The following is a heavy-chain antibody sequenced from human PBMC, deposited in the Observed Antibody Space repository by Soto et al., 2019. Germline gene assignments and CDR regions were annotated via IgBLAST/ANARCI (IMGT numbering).Heavy chain of an antibody. V-gene: IGHV3-30-3*01. CDR3: ARGLVGATDY. J-gene: IGHJ4*02. D-gene: IGHD1-26*01. CDR2: ISYDGSNK. CDR1: VFTFSSYA. Sequence: GSLRFSCASSVFTFSSYAMHWVRQAPGKGLEWVAVISYDGSNKYYADSVKGRFTISRDNSKNTLYLQMNSLRAEDTAVYYCARGLVGATDYWGQGTLVTVS.